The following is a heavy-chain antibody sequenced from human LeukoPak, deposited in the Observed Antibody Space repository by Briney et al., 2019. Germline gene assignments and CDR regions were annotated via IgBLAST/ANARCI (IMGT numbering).Heavy chain of an antibody. Sequence: GASVKVSCKASGGTFSSYAISWVRQAPGQGLEWMGGIIPIFGTANYAQTFQGRVTITTDESTSTAYMELSSLRSEDTAVYYCASPRPYYYDSSGYYRTGAFDIWGQGTMVTVSS. D-gene: IGHD3-22*01. CDR1: GGTFSSYA. CDR3: ASPRPYYYDSSGYYRTGAFDI. V-gene: IGHV1-69*05. J-gene: IGHJ3*02. CDR2: IIPIFGTA.